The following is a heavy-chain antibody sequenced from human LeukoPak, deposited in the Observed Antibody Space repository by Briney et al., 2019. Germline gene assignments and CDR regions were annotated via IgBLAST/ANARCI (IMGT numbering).Heavy chain of an antibody. J-gene: IGHJ5*02. CDR3: ARDLGSSNWYVGWFDP. V-gene: IGHV3-48*02. Sequence: GGSLRLSSAASGFTFSTYSMNWVRQAPGKGLEWVSYISSRSSTIYYADSVKGRFTISRDNAKNSLYLQMNSLRDEDTAVYYCARDLGSSNWYVGWFDPWGQGTLVTVSS. CDR1: GFTFSTYS. CDR2: ISSRSSTI. D-gene: IGHD6-13*01.